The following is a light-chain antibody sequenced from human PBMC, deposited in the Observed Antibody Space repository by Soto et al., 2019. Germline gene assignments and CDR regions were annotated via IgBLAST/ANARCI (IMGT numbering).Light chain of an antibody. CDR3: QQSYSTPRT. J-gene: IGKJ1*01. V-gene: IGKV1-39*01. CDR2: AAS. CDR1: QGISSY. Sequence: IRITQSPSSLSASTGDRVTITCRASQGISSYLNWYQQKPGKAPKLLIYAASSLQSGVPSRFSGSVSGTDFTLTISSLQPEDFATYYCQQSYSTPRTFGQGTKVDIK.